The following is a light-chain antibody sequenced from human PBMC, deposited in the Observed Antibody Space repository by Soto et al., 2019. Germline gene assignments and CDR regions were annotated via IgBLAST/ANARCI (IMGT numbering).Light chain of an antibody. V-gene: IGKV3-11*01. J-gene: IGKJ5*01. CDR3: QQRSNWPLT. CDR2: DAS. Sequence: EIVMKQSPATLSLTPGERATLSCRASQSVSSYLAWYQQKPGQAPRLLIYDASNRATGIPARFSGSGSGTDFTLTISSLEPEDFAVYYCQQRSNWPLTFGQRTRPEIK. CDR1: QSVSSY.